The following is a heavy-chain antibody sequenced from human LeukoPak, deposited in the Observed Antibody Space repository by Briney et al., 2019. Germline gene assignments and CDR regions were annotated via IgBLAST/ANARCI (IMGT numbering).Heavy chain of an antibody. J-gene: IGHJ3*02. D-gene: IGHD1-26*01. V-gene: IGHV3-9*03. CDR2: IIWDIGAK. CDR1: GIVFDHYA. CDR3: VKEIEVGEFSTSGALEI. Sequence: GGSLRLSCVVSGIVFDHYAMHWVRPAPGKGLEWVAGIIWDIGAKAHADSVKGRFTISKDNAKNSLYLDMNSLRAEDMALHYCVKEIEVGEFSTSGALEIWGKGPMVTVS.